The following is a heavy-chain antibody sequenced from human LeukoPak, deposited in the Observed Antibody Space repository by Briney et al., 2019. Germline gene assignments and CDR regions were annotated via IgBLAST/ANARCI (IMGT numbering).Heavy chain of an antibody. D-gene: IGHD4-23*01. CDR3: AKEGGTVVTAVPDAFDI. CDR1: GFTFSSYA. J-gene: IGHJ3*02. Sequence: GGSLRLSCAASGFTFSSYAMSWVRQAPGKGLEWVSAISGSGGSTYYADSVKGRFTISRDNSKNTLYLQMNSLRAEDTAVYYCAKEGGTVVTAVPDAFDIWGQGTMVTVSS. CDR2: ISGSGGST. V-gene: IGHV3-23*01.